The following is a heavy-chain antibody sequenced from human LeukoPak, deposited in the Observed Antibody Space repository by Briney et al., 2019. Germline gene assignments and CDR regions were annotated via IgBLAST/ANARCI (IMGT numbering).Heavy chain of an antibody. Sequence: GGSLRLSCAASGFTFSSYWMHWVRQAPGKGLVWVSRINSDGSSTSYADSVKGRFTISRDNAKNSLYLQMNSLRAEDTAVYFCAREGGWGSPAGYWGQGTLVTVSS. CDR3: AREGGWGSPAGY. CDR2: INSDGSST. CDR1: GFTFSSYW. D-gene: IGHD2-2*01. V-gene: IGHV3-74*01. J-gene: IGHJ4*02.